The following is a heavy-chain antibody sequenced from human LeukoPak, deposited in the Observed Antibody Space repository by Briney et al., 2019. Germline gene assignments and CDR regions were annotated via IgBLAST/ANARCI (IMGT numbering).Heavy chain of an antibody. V-gene: IGHV5-51*01. CDR1: GYSLTSYW. J-gene: IGHJ6*03. CDR2: IHPGDSYT. D-gene: IGHD6-19*01. Sequence: GESRKISCKGSGYSLTSYWIGWVRQMPWKGLEWMGIIHPGDSYTSYSPSFQAQVTISADKSISTAYLQWSSLKASDTAIYYCARAGTYYYYHMDVWGKGTTVTVFS. CDR3: ARAGTYYYYHMDV.